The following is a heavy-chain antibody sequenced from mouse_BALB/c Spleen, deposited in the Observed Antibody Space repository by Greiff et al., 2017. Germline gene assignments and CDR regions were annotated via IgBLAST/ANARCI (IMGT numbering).Heavy chain of an antibody. CDR3: ARDHYCGYVPLYAMDY. CDR1: GFSLTSYG. Sequence: QVQLKESGPGLVAPSQSLSITCTVSGFSLTSYGVHWVRQPPGKGLEWLGVIWAGGSTNYNSALMSRLSISKDNSKSQVFLKMNSLQTDDTAMYYCARDHYCGYVPLYAMDYWGQGTSVTVSS. V-gene: IGHV2-9*02. CDR2: IWAGGST. J-gene: IGHJ4*01. D-gene: IGHD1-2*01.